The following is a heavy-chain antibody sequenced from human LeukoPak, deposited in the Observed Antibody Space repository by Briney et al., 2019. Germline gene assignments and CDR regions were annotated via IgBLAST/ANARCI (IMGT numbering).Heavy chain of an antibody. CDR2: ISGDGGST. D-gene: IGHD6-13*01. CDR1: GFTFSSYW. Sequence: GGSLRLSCAASGFTFSSYWMHWVRQAPGKGLVWVSLISGDGGSTYYADSVKGRFTISRDNSKNSLYLQMNSLRTEDTALYYCAKDLGSSSWPLYYYYYYGMDVWGQGTTVTVSS. J-gene: IGHJ6*02. V-gene: IGHV3-43*01. CDR3: AKDLGSSSWPLYYYYYYGMDV.